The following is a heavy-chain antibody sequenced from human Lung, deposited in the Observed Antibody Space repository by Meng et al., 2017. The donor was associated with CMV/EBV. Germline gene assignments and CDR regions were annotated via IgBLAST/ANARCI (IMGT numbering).Heavy chain of an antibody. CDR1: GFTFSDYS. CDR3: ARDLYSGSYFGTGYYYGMNV. J-gene: IGHJ6*02. V-gene: IGHV3-21*01. Sequence: GESLKISCAASGFTFSDYSMNWVRQAPGKGLEWVSSISSSSTYIHYADSVKGRFTISRDNAKNSVYLQMNSLRAEDTAVYYCARDLYSGSYFGTGYYYGMNVWGQGTTVXVS. D-gene: IGHD1-26*01. CDR2: ISSSSTYI.